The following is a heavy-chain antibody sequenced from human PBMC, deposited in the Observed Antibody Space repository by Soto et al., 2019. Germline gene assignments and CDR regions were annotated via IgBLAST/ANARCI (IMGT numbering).Heavy chain of an antibody. Sequence: QVQLVESGGGVVQPGRSLRLSCAASGFTFSSYGMHWVRQAPGKGLEWVAVIWYDGSNKYYADSVKGRFTISRDNSKNSVDLKMNSLRDEDTAVSYCARGGDDDYGAYRYYFDYWGQGTLVTVSS. CDR1: GFTFSSYG. CDR3: ARGGDDDYGAYRYYFDY. CDR2: IWYDGSNK. D-gene: IGHD4-17*01. V-gene: IGHV3-33*01. J-gene: IGHJ4*02.